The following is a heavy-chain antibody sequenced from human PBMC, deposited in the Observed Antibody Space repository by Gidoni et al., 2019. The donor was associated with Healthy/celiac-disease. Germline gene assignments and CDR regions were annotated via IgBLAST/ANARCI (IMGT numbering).Heavy chain of an antibody. V-gene: IGHV3-49*03. CDR3: TRDRRITIFGVVIIEGGLLFDY. CDR1: GFTFGDYA. D-gene: IGHD3-3*01. CDR2: IRSKAYGGTT. J-gene: IGHJ4*02. Sequence: EVQLVESGGGLVQPGRSLRLSCTASGFTFGDYAMRWFRQAPGKGLEWVGFIRSKAYGGTTEYAASVKGRFTISRDDSKSIAYLQMNSLKTEDTAVYYCTRDRRITIFGVVIIEGGLLFDYWGQGTLVTVSS.